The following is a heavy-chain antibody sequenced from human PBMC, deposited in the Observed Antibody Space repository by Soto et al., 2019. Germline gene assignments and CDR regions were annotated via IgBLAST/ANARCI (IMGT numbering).Heavy chain of an antibody. CDR2: IYYSGST. J-gene: IGHJ4*02. V-gene: IGHV4-59*01. CDR3: ARAWVATSEHDY. D-gene: IGHD1-1*01. Sequence: QVQLQESGPGLVKPSETLSLTCTVSGGSISSYYWSWIRQPPGKGLEWIGYIYYSGSTNYNPSLKSRVTISVDTSKNQFSLKLSSVTAADTAVYYCARAWVATSEHDYWGQGTLVTVSS. CDR1: GGSISSYY.